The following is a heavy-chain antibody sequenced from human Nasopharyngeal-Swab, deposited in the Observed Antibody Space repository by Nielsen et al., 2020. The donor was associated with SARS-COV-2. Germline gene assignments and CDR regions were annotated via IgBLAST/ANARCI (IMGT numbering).Heavy chain of an antibody. CDR1: GGSISSSSYY. CDR2: IYYSGST. Sequence: ESLKISCPVSGGSISSSSYYWGWIRQPPGKGLEWIGSIYYSGSTYYNPSLKSRVTISVDTSKNQFSLKLSSVTAADTAVYYCARQVAAAEYGYFDYWGQGTLVTVSS. V-gene: IGHV4-39*01. D-gene: IGHD2-15*01. CDR3: ARQVAAAEYGYFDY. J-gene: IGHJ4*02.